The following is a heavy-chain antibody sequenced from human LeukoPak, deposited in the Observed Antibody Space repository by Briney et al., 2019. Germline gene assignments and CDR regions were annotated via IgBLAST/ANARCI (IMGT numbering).Heavy chain of an antibody. D-gene: IGHD2-2*01. CDR1: GGSISSYY. V-gene: IGHV4-59*01. Sequence: SETLSLTCTVSGGSISSYYWSWIRQPPGKGLEWIGYIYYSGSTNYNPSLKSRVTISVDTSKNQFSLKLSSVTAADTAVYYCARGDGSTRHYYYYMDVWGKGTTVTVSS. CDR3: ARGDGSTRHYYYYMDV. CDR2: IYYSGST. J-gene: IGHJ6*03.